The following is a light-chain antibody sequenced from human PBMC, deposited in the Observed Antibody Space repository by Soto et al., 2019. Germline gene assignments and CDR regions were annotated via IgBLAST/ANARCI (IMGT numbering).Light chain of an antibody. Sequence: EIVLTQSPGTLSLSPGERATLSCRASQSVSSNLAWYQQKPGQAPRLLIYGASTRATGISARFSGSGSGTEFTLTISSLQSEDFAVYYCQQYNNWPPPFTFGPGTKVDIK. CDR3: QQYNNWPPPFT. V-gene: IGKV3-15*01. CDR1: QSVSSN. J-gene: IGKJ3*01. CDR2: GAS.